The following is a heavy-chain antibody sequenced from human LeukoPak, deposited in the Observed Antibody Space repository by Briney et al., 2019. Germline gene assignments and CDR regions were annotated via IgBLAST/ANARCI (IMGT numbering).Heavy chain of an antibody. CDR2: VYYDGRT. Sequence: SETLSLTCTVSGGSISSNIYYWAWIRQPPGKGLEWIGSVYYDGRTYYSPSLESRVTVSVDTSKNQFALKLTSVTAADTAVYYCARGLGGWYPPYFDYWGQGTLVTVSS. CDR1: GGSISSNIYY. D-gene: IGHD6-19*01. J-gene: IGHJ4*02. CDR3: ARGLGGWYPPYFDY. V-gene: IGHV4-39*01.